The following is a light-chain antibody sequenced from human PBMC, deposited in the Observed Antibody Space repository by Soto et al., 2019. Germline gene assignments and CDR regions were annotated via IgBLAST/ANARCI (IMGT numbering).Light chain of an antibody. CDR3: QQYNSYSWT. CDR1: QSISTY. V-gene: IGKV1-5*01. J-gene: IGKJ1*01. CDR2: AAS. Sequence: DIQMTQSPSSLSASVGDRVTITCRASQSISTYLTWYQQMPGKAPNLLIYAASSLESGVPSRFSGSGSGTEFTLTISSLQPDDFATYYCQQYNSYSWTFGQGTKVDI.